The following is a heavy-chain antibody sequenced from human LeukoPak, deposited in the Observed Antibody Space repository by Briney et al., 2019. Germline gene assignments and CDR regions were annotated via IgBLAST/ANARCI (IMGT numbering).Heavy chain of an antibody. CDR1: GFTFSSYA. D-gene: IGHD2-2*01. CDR3: AKSLGEVPAANYYYYGMDV. CDR2: ISGSGGST. Sequence: PGGSLRLSCAASGFTFSSYAMSWVRPAPGKGLEWVSAISGSGGSTYYADSVKGRFTISRDNSKNTLYLQMNSLRAEDTAVYYCAKSLGEVPAANYYYYGMDVWGQGTTVTVSS. V-gene: IGHV3-23*01. J-gene: IGHJ6*02.